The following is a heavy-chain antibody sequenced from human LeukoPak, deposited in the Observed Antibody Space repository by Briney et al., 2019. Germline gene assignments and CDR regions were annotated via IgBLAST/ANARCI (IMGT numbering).Heavy chain of an antibody. Sequence: SETLSLTCTVSGGSISSYYWSWIRQPPGKGLEWIGYIYYSGSTNYNPSLKSRVTISADTSKNQFSLKLSSVTDADTAVYYCARVLMIVDNDALDIWGQGTMVTVSS. V-gene: IGHV4-59*01. CDR2: IYYSGST. CDR1: GGSISSYY. J-gene: IGHJ3*02. CDR3: ARVLMIVDNDALDI. D-gene: IGHD3-22*01.